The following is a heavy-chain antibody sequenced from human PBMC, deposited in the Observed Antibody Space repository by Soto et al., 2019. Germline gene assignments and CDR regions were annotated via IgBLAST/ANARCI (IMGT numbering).Heavy chain of an antibody. Sequence: PRPQVKVSCKPSGGTFSSYAISWVRQAPGQGLEWMGGIIPIFGTANYAQKFQGRVTITADESTSTAYVELSSLRSEDTAVYYCAMIVVVMPRVYYYGMDVWGQGTTVTVSS. V-gene: IGHV1-69*01. J-gene: IGHJ6*02. CDR3: AMIVVVMPRVYYYGMDV. CDR2: IIPIFGTA. D-gene: IGHD3-22*01. CDR1: GGTFSSYA.